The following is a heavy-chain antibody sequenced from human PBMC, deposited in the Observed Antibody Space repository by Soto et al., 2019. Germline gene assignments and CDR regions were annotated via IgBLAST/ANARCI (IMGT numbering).Heavy chain of an antibody. D-gene: IGHD3-22*01. CDR3: ARLAGYYDSSGYYFYWYFDL. CDR2: IKQDGSEK. CDR1: GFTFSSYW. V-gene: IGHV3-7*03. Sequence: EVQLVESGGGLVQPGGSLRLSCAASGFTFSSYWMSWVRQAPGKGLERVANIKQDGSEKYYVDSVKGRFTISRDNAKNSLYLQMNSLRAEDTAVYYCARLAGYYDSSGYYFYWYFDLWGRGTLVTVSS. J-gene: IGHJ2*01.